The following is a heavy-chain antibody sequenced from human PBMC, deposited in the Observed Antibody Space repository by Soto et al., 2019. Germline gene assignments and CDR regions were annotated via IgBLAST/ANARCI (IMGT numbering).Heavy chain of an antibody. V-gene: IGHV3-74*01. J-gene: IGHJ6*02. CDR2: INSDGSST. CDR3: AREVNDFSSVYDMYYYDTDV. CDR1: GFTFSSYW. Sequence: EVQLVESGGGLVQPGGSLRLSCAASGFTFSSYWMHWVRQAPGKGLVWVSRINSDGSSTSYADSVKGRFTISRDNAKNTLYLQMISLRADDSDEYYWAREVNDFSSVYDMYYYDTDVWGQGTTVNVA. D-gene: IGHD3-3*01.